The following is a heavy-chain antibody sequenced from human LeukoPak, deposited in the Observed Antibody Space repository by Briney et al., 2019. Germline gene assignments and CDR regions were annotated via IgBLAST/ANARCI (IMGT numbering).Heavy chain of an antibody. CDR2: ISGSGGST. V-gene: IGHV3-23*01. CDR3: AKENPHWGSRGVDY. Sequence: GGTLRLSCAASGFTFSSYGMSWVRQAPGKGLEWVSAISGSGGSTYYADSVKGRFTISRDNSKNTLYLQMNSLRAEDTAVYYCAKENPHWGSRGVDYWGQGTLVTVSS. CDR1: GFTFSSYG. J-gene: IGHJ4*02. D-gene: IGHD7-27*01.